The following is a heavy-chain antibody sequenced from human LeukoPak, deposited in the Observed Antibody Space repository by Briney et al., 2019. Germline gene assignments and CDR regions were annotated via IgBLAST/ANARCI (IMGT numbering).Heavy chain of an antibody. V-gene: IGHV3-7*01. CDR2: IRGDGSRE. CDR1: GFTFSNW. CDR3: VRDANYHDESNYRDVHDI. D-gene: IGHD3-22*01. J-gene: IGHJ3*02. Sequence: PGGSLRLSFGASGFTFSNWMVWVRQAPGKGLEWVANIRGDGSREDYLDSLKGRFTISRDNAKNTLYLEMSSLRGDDTAVYYCVRDANYHDESNYRDVHDIWGQETMVTV.